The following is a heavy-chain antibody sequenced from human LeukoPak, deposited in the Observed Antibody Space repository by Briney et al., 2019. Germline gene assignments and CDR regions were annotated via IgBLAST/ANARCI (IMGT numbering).Heavy chain of an antibody. D-gene: IGHD3-10*01. CDR2: IYYSGST. CDR3: ARAPYYGSGLGAFDI. CDR1: GGSISSSSYY. V-gene: IGHV4-39*07. Sequence: PSETLSLTCTVSGGSISSSSYYWGWIRQPPGKGLEWIGSIYYSGSTYYNPSLKSRVTISVDTSKNQFSLKLSSVTAADTAVYYCARAPYYGSGLGAFDIWGQGTMVTVSS. J-gene: IGHJ3*02.